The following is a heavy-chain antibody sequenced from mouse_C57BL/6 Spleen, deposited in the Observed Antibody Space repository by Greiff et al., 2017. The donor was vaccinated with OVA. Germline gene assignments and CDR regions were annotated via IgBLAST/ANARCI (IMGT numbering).Heavy chain of an antibody. Sequence: QVQLKASGAELVKPGASVKISCKASGYAFSSYWMHWVKQRPGKGLEWIGQIYPGDGDINYNGKFKGKATLTADKSSSTAYMQLSSLTSEDSAVYFCARIEGNGYFDYWGQGTTLTVSS. V-gene: IGHV1-80*01. CDR1: GYAFSSYW. CDR3: ARIEGNGYFDY. D-gene: IGHD2-1*01. CDR2: IYPGDGDI. J-gene: IGHJ2*01.